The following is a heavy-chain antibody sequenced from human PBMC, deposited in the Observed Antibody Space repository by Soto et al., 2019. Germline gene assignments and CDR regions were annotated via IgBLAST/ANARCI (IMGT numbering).Heavy chain of an antibody. Sequence: EVQVLESGGGLIQPGGSLRLSCVASGFTFSSYAMTWVRQAPGKGLEWVSTISGSGGTTYYAGSVRGRFTISRDTSKNKLFVQMNSLRVEDSGVYYCAKMVDYSGYYQLEYWGHGTLVTVSS. CDR2: ISGSGGTT. D-gene: IGHD3-22*01. CDR1: GFTFSSYA. CDR3: AKMVDYSGYYQLEY. V-gene: IGHV3-23*01. J-gene: IGHJ4*01.